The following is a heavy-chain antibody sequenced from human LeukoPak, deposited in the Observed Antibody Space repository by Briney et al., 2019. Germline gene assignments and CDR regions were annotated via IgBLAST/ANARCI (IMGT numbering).Heavy chain of an antibody. CDR2: IKQDGSEK. CDR1: GFTFSSYW. V-gene: IGHV3-7*03. CDR3: AKSGAIVSYYYGMDV. D-gene: IGHD2-15*01. Sequence: AGGSLRLSCAASGFTFSSYWMSWVRQAPGKGLEWVANIKQDGSEKYYVDSVKGRFTISRDNAKNSLYLQMNSLRAEDTALYYCAKSGAIVSYYYGMDVWGQGTTVTVSS. J-gene: IGHJ6*02.